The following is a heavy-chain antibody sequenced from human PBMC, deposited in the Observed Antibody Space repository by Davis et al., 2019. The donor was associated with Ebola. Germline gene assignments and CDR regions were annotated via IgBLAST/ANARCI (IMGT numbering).Heavy chain of an antibody. CDR2: IYYSGST. Sequence: MPGGSLRLSCTVSGGSISSYYWSWIRQPPGKGLEWIGYIYYSGSTSYNPSLKSRVTISVDTSENQFSLKLTSVTAADTAVYYCARHTSYGGKTWFDPWGQGTLVTVSS. J-gene: IGHJ5*02. V-gene: IGHV4-59*08. CDR1: GGSISSYY. CDR3: ARHTSYGGKTWFDP. D-gene: IGHD4-23*01.